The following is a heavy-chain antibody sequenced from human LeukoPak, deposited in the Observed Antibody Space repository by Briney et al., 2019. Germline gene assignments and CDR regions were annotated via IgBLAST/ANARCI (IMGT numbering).Heavy chain of an antibody. CDR2: ISSSGSTI. Sequence: GGSLRLSCAASGFTFSSYEMNWVRQAPGKGLEWVSYISSSGSTIYYADPVKGRFTISRDNAKNSLYLQMNSLRAEDTAVYYCAREGIAAAYDEPYYYYYGMDVWGQGTTVTVSS. V-gene: IGHV3-48*03. CDR3: AREGIAAAYDEPYYYYYGMDV. D-gene: IGHD6-13*01. CDR1: GFTFSSYE. J-gene: IGHJ6*02.